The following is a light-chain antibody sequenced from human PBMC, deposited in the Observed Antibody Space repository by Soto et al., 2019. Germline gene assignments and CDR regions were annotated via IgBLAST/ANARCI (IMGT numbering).Light chain of an antibody. V-gene: IGKV3-11*01. J-gene: IGKJ5*01. CDR3: QQRSTRIT. CDR1: QSVSTN. CDR2: GAS. Sequence: EIVMTQSPATLSVSPGERATLSCRASQSVSTNLAWYKQKPGQAPRLLIYGASNRATGIPARFSGSGSGTEFTLTISRLEPEDFAVYYCQQRSTRITFGHGTRLEIK.